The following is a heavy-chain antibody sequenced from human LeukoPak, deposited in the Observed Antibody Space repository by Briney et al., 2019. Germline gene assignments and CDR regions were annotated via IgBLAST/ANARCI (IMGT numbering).Heavy chain of an antibody. J-gene: IGHJ5*02. V-gene: IGHV1-18*04. D-gene: IGHD2-15*01. CDR2: ISAYNGNT. CDR1: GYTFTSYG. CDR3: ARPTSVVVVAASPLTPPWFGP. Sequence: ASVKVSCKASGYTFTSYGISWVRQAPGQGLEWMGWISAYNGNTNYAQKLQGRVTMTTDTSTSTAYMELRSLRSDDTAVYYCARPTSVVVVAASPLTPPWFGPWGRGTLVTVSS.